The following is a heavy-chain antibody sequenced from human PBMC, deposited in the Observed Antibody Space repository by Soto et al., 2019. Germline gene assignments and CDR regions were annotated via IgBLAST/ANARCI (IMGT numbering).Heavy chain of an antibody. D-gene: IGHD6-13*01. Sequence: SVKVSCKASGYTFTSYGISWVRQAPGQGLEWMGGIIPIFGTANYAQKFQGRATITADESTSTAYMELSSLRSEDTAVYYCARVAVSSSWDYYGMDVWGQGTTVTVSS. CDR1: GYTFTSYG. V-gene: IGHV1-69*13. J-gene: IGHJ6*02. CDR2: IIPIFGTA. CDR3: ARVAVSSSWDYYGMDV.